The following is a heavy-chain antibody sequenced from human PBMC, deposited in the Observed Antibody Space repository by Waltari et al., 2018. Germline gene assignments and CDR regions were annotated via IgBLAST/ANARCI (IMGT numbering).Heavy chain of an antibody. CDR1: GFTFSNAW. CDR3: TTDDYDSRAFDI. CDR2: IERKTDGGTT. Sequence: EVQLVESGRGLVKPGGSLRLSCAASGFTFSNAWLSWVRQAPGKGLEWVGLIERKTDGGTTDYAAPVKGRFTISRNDSKNTLYLQMNSLKTEDTAVYYCTTDDYDSRAFDIWGQGTMVTVSS. V-gene: IGHV3-15*04. J-gene: IGHJ3*02. D-gene: IGHD3-22*01.